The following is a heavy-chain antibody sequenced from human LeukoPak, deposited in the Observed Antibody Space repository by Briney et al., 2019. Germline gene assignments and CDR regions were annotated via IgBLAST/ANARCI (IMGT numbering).Heavy chain of an antibody. J-gene: IGHJ4*02. Sequence: GGSLRLSCAASGFTFSSYAMHWVRQAPGKGLEWVANIKQDGSEKYYVDSVRGRFTISRDNAKNSLYLQMNSLRADDTAVYYCARLPYDFWSGYYDYWGQGTLVTVSS. CDR1: GFTFSSYA. D-gene: IGHD3-3*01. V-gene: IGHV3-7*01. CDR3: ARLPYDFWSGYYDY. CDR2: IKQDGSEK.